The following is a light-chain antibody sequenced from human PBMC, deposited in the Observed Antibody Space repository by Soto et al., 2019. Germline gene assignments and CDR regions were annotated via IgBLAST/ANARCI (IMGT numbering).Light chain of an antibody. V-gene: IGKV3-15*01. CDR2: GAS. CDR1: QSVSSN. J-gene: IGKJ4*01. Sequence: EIVMTQSPVTLSVSPGERATLSCRASQSVSSNLAWYQQKPGQAPRLLIYGASTRATDIPARFSGSGSGTEFILTISSLQSEDFAVYYCQQYNKWPLTFGGGNKVEIK. CDR3: QQYNKWPLT.